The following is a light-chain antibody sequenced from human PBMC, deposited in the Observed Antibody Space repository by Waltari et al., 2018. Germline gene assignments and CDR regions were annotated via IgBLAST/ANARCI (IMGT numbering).Light chain of an antibody. CDR3: ATWDSSLTAEV. V-gene: IGLV1-51*01. Sequence: QSVLTQPPSVSAAPGQKVTISCSGSSSNIGLNYISWYQQLPGTAPNLRIYDKKNEPSGSPDRCTGSRSGTSATLGITGLQTGDEADYYCATWDSSLTAEVFGGGTKLTVL. CDR2: DKK. CDR1: SSNIGLNY. J-gene: IGLJ3*02.